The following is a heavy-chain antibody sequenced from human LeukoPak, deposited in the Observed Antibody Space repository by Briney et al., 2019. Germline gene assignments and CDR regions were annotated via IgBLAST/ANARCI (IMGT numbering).Heavy chain of an antibody. V-gene: IGHV4-59*12. CDR3: ARDSGYDTSWDY. CDR2: IYYSGST. D-gene: IGHD5-12*01. CDR1: GGSISSYY. J-gene: IGHJ4*02. Sequence: PSETLSLTCTVSGGSISSYYWSWIRQPPGKGLEWIGYIYYSGSTNYNPSLKSRVTISVDTSKNQFSLKLSSVTAADTAVYYCARDSGYDTSWDYWGQGTLVTVSS.